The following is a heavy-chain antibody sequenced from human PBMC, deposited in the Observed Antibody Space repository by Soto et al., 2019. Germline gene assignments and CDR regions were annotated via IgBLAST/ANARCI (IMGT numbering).Heavy chain of an antibody. D-gene: IGHD3-22*01. V-gene: IGHV4-39*01. J-gene: IGHJ4*02. Sequence: PSETLSLTCTVSGGSISSSSYYWGWIRRPPGKGLEWIGSIYYSGSTYYNPSLKSRVTISVDTSKNQFSLKLSSVTAADTAVYYCARRGYYYDSSGYPSVWYWGQGTLVTVSS. CDR2: IYYSGST. CDR3: ARRGYYYDSSGYPSVWY. CDR1: GGSISSSSYY.